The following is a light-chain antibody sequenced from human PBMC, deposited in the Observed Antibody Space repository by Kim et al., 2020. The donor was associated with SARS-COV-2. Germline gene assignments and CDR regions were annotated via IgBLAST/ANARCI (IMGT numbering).Light chain of an antibody. CDR2: GKN. V-gene: IGLV3-19*01. CDR3: NSRDSSGNHYV. J-gene: IGLJ1*01. Sequence: SSELTQDPAVSVALGQTVKITCQGDSLRSYYASWYQQKPGQAPVLVIYGKNNRPSGIPDRFSVSSSGTTASFTITGAQAEDEADYYCNSRDSSGNHYVFG. CDR1: SLRSYY.